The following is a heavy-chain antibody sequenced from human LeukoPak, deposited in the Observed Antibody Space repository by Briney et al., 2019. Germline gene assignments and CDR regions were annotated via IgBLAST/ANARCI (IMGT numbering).Heavy chain of an antibody. Sequence: GGSLRLSCTASGFIFGDYAMSWFRQAPGKGLEWVGLFRSNVHGGTTEYAASVKGRFTISRDDSKRIAYLQMNSLKTEDTALYYCTRLRSGYIDFWGQGTLVTVSS. J-gene: IGHJ4*02. CDR3: TRLRSGYIDF. CDR2: FRSNVHGGTT. V-gene: IGHV3-49*03. D-gene: IGHD4-17*01. CDR1: GFIFGDYA.